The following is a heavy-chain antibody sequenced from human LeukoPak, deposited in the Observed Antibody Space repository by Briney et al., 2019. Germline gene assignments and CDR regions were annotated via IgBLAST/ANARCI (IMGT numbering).Heavy chain of an antibody. J-gene: IGHJ6*02. Sequence: SETLSLTCTVSGGSISSYYWSWIRQPPGKGLEWIGYIYYSGSTNYNPSLKSRVTISVDTSKNQFSLKLSSVTAADTAVYCCARSDFGVLWYGMDVWGQGTTVTVSS. D-gene: IGHD3-3*01. V-gene: IGHV4-59*01. CDR3: ARSDFGVLWYGMDV. CDR2: IYYSGST. CDR1: GGSISSYY.